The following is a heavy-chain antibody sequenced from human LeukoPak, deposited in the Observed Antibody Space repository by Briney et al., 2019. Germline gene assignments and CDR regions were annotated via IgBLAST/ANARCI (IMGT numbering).Heavy chain of an antibody. CDR2: INPSGGST. V-gene: IGHV1-46*01. CDR3: ARGRLLRFLEWLLTPAFDI. CDR1: GYTFTSYY. J-gene: IGHJ3*02. D-gene: IGHD3-3*01. Sequence: ASVKVSCKASGYTFTSYYMDWVRQAPGQGLELMGIINPSGGSTSYAQKFQARVTMTRDTSTSTVYMELSSLRSEDTAVYYCARGRLLRFLEWLLTPAFDIWGQGTMVTVSS.